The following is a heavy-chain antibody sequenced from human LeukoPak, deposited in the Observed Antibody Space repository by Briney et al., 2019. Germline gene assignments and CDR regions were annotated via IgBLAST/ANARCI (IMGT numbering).Heavy chain of an antibody. V-gene: IGHV3-48*01. J-gene: IGHJ4*02. CDR2: ISSTSSTI. CDR3: ARDQGCSSTSCYLFDY. D-gene: IGHD2-2*01. Sequence: XAAXXFTXSXYYMNWVRQAPGKGLEWVSYISSTSSTIYYADSVKGRFTISRDNAKNSLYLQMNTLRAEDTAVYYCARDQGCSSTSCYLFDYWGQGTLVTVSS. CDR1: XFTXSXYY.